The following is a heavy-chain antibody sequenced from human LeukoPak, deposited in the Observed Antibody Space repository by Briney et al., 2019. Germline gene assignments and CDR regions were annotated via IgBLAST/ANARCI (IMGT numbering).Heavy chain of an antibody. J-gene: IGHJ4*02. CDR2: IREDGSEK. CDR3: AKSLGSWYLGPGDY. V-gene: IGHV3-7*01. Sequence: GGSLRLSCAASGFTFNRDWTAWVRQAPGKGLEWVANIREDGSEKYYVDSVKGRFTVSRDNAKNSLYLQVSSLRAEDTAVYYCAKSLGSWYLGPGDYWGQGTLVTVSS. D-gene: IGHD6-13*01. CDR1: GFTFNRDW.